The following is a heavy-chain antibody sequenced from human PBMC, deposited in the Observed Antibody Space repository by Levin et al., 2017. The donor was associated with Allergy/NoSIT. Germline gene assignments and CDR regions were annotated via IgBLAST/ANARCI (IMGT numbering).Heavy chain of an antibody. Sequence: ASVKVSCKASGYTFTSYYMHWVRQAPGQGLEWMGIINPSGGSTSYAQKFKGRVTMTRDTSTSTVYMELSSLRSEDTAVYYCAREYYDILTGYYNGPYYYGMDVWGQGTTVTVSS. CDR1: GYTFTSYY. CDR2: INPSGGST. V-gene: IGHV1-46*01. D-gene: IGHD3-9*01. J-gene: IGHJ6*02. CDR3: AREYYDILTGYYNGPYYYGMDV.